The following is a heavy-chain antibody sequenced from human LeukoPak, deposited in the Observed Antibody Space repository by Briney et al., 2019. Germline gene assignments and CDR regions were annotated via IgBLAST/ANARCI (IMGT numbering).Heavy chain of an antibody. CDR2: INPSDSYT. V-gene: IGHV5-10-1*01. J-gene: IGHJ4*02. Sequence: GEFLKISCKGSGYSFTSYWISWVRQMPGKGLEWMGRINPSDSYTKCRPSFQRHVTISADKSISTAQLQWSSLKASDTAMYYCARPADYGDYAGSFDYWGQGTLVSLS. D-gene: IGHD4-17*01. CDR1: GYSFTSYW. CDR3: ARPADYGDYAGSFDY.